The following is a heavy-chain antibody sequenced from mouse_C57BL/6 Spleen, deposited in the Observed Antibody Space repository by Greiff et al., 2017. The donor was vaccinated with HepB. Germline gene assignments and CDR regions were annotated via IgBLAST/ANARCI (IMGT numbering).Heavy chain of an antibody. CDR1: GYTFTDYN. Sequence: EVQLQQSGPELVKPGASVKIPCKASGYTFTDYNMDWVKQSHGKSLEWIGDINPNNGGTIYNQKFKGKATLTVDKSSSTAYMELRSLTSEDTAVYYCARVAYDGYYVWAMDYWGQGTSVTVSS. D-gene: IGHD2-3*01. V-gene: IGHV1-18*01. CDR3: ARVAYDGYYVWAMDY. J-gene: IGHJ4*01. CDR2: INPNNGGT.